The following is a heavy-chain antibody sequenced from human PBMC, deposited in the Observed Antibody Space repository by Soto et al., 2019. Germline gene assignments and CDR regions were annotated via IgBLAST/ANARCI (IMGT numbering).Heavy chain of an antibody. CDR2: ISGSGGST. D-gene: IGHD2-15*01. V-gene: IGHV3-23*01. Sequence: GGSLRLSCAASGFTFSSYAMSWVRQAPGKGLEWVSAISGSGGSTYHADSVKGRFTISRDNSKNTLYLQMNSLRAEDTAVYYCAKPGTGYCSGGSCYSGYYFDYWGQGTLVTVSS. J-gene: IGHJ4*02. CDR1: GFTFSSYA. CDR3: AKPGTGYCSGGSCYSGYYFDY.